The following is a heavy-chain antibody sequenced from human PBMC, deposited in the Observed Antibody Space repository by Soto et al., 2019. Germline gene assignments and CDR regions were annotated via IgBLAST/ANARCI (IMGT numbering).Heavy chain of an antibody. D-gene: IGHD6-19*01. J-gene: IGHJ6*02. CDR3: ARIGVEAVDGYYYYGMDV. CDR1: GYSFTSYW. V-gene: IGHV5-51*01. CDR2: IYPGDSDT. Sequence: GESVKISCKGSGYSFTSYWIGWVRQMPGKGLEWMGIIYPGDSDTRYSPSFQGQVTISADKSISTAYLQWSTLKASDTATYYCARIGVEAVDGYYYYGMDVWGQGTTVTVSS.